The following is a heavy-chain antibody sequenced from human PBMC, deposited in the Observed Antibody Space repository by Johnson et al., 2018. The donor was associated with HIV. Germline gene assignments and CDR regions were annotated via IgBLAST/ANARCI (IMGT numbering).Heavy chain of an antibody. V-gene: IGHV3-30*04. J-gene: IGHJ3*02. D-gene: IGHD6-6*01. CDR3: ARVRIIYSSSSHAFDI. CDR2: ISYDGSNE. Sequence: QMQLVESGGGVVQPGRSLRLSCAASGFTFSSYTMYWVRQAPGKGLEWVAVISYDGSNEYYADSVKGRFTISRDNSKNTLYLQMSSLRVEDTAVYCCARVRIIYSSSSHAFDIWGQGTMVTVSS. CDR1: GFTFSSYT.